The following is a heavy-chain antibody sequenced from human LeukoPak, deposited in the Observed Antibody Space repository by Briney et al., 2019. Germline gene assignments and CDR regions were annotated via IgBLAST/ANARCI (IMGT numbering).Heavy chain of an antibody. CDR2: ISGSGGST. V-gene: IGHV3-23*01. CDR1: GFTFSSYA. D-gene: IGHD6-19*01. J-gene: IGHJ4*02. Sequence: GGSLRLSCAASGFTFSSYAMSWVRQPPGKGLEWVSDISGSGGSTYYADSVKGRLTISRDNAKNTLYLQMNSLRAEDTAVYYCEKEQAVAGTLYDFDYWGRGTLVTVSS. CDR3: EKEQAVAGTLYDFDY.